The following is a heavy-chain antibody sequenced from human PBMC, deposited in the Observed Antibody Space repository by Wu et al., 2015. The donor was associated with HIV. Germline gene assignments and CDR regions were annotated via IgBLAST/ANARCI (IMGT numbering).Heavy chain of an antibody. Sequence: QVQLVQSGAELKKPGASVKVSCKTSGYTFTSYGISWVRQAPGQGLEWMGWISPYNGNTNYAQKFKGRVTMTADKYTRTAYLEMRSLRSDDTALYFCARGDYSSTSYYFYYMDVWGEGTTVTVSS. V-gene: IGHV1-18*01. CDR3: ARGDYSSTSYYFYYMDV. D-gene: IGHD2-2*01. CDR2: ISPYNGNT. J-gene: IGHJ6*03. CDR1: GYTFTSYG.